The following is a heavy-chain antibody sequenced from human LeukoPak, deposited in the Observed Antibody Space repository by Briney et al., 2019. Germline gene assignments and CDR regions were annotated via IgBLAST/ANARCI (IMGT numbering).Heavy chain of an antibody. CDR3: ARVVDYYDSSGYYEEY. CDR1: GYTFTGYY. Sequence: ASVKVSCKASGYTFTGYYMHWVRQAPGQGLEWMGWINPNSGGTNYAQKLQGRVTMTTDTSTSTAYMELRSLRSDDTAVYYCARVVDYYDSSGYYEEYWGQGTLVTVSS. CDR2: INPNSGGT. D-gene: IGHD3-22*01. V-gene: IGHV1-2*02. J-gene: IGHJ4*02.